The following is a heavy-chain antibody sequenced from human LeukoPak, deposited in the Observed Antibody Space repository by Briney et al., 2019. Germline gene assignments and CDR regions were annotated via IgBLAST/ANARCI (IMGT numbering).Heavy chain of an antibody. CDR3: ARHLSSGWYLDY. CDR1: GYSFTSYW. J-gene: IGHJ4*02. Sequence: GESLKISCKGSGYSFTSYWIGWVRQMPGKGLEWLGIIYPGDSDTRYSPSFQGKVTITTDKSISTAYLQLSSLKASDTAMYYCARHLSSGWYLDYWGQGTLVTVSS. D-gene: IGHD6-19*01. V-gene: IGHV5-51*01. CDR2: IYPGDSDT.